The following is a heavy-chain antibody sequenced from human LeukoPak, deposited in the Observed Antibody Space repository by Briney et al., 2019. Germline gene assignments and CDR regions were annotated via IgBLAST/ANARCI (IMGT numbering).Heavy chain of an antibody. J-gene: IGHJ4*02. CDR2: MSYDGSNK. V-gene: IGHV3-30-3*01. CDR1: GFTFSNYA. CDR3: ARGWVTTMTLRDLWLDY. Sequence: PGRSLRLSCAASGFTFSNYAMHWVRQAPGKGLEWVALMSYDGSNKFYADSEKGRFTISRDNSKSTLYLQMNSLKAEDTAVYYCARGWVTTMTLRDLWLDYWGQGTLVTVSS. D-gene: IGHD4-17*01.